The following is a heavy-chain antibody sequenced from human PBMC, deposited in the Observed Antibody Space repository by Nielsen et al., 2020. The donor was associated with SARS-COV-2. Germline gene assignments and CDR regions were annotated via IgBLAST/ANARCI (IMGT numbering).Heavy chain of an antibody. J-gene: IGHJ4*02. V-gene: IGHV3-21*01. D-gene: IGHD2-21*02. CDR1: GFTFSSYC. Sequence: GESLKISCAASGFTFSSYCMSWVRQAPGKGLEWVSSISSSSSYSYYADSVKGRFTISRDNAKNSLYLQMNSLRAEETAVYYCARDAPPAYCGGDCSSGDFDYWGQGTLVTVSS. CDR2: ISSSSSYS. CDR3: ARDAPPAYCGGDCSSGDFDY.